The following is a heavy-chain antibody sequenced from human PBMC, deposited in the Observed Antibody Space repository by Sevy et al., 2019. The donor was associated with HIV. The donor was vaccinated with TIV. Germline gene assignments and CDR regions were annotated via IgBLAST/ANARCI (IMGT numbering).Heavy chain of an antibody. Sequence: GGSLRLACEVPGFSFNSYSFNWVRRAPGKGLEWISYITSSSHITYYAESVQGRFTISRDNVKKSLYLQMNSLRVEDTAIYYCARGTGIRNLYYFDHWVQGTLVTVSS. CDR3: ARGTGIRNLYYFDH. D-gene: IGHD1-1*01. V-gene: IGHV3-48*01. J-gene: IGHJ4*02. CDR2: ITSSSHIT. CDR1: GFSFNSYS.